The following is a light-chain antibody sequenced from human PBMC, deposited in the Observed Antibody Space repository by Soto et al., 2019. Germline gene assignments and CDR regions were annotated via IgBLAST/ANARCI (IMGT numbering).Light chain of an antibody. Sequence: DIQLTQSPSFLSASVGDRVTITCRASQAIGSYLAWYQQKPGKAPKLLISAASTLQSGVPSRFSGSGSWTEFTLTINSLQPEDFAVYYCQQYGSSPRTFGQGTKV. CDR2: AAS. V-gene: IGKV1-9*01. CDR3: QQYGSSPRT. J-gene: IGKJ1*01. CDR1: QAIGSY.